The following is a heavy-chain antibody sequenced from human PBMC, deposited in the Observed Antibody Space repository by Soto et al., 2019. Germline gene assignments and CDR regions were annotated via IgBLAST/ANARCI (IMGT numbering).Heavy chain of an antibody. CDR2: IDPSDSQT. CDR3: ARQIYDSDTGPNFQYYFDS. D-gene: IGHD3-22*01. V-gene: IGHV5-10-1*01. J-gene: IGHJ4*02. Sequence: PEESLKISCKGSGYSFAGYWITWVRQKPGKGLEWMGRIDPSDSQTYYSPSFRGHVTISVTKSITTVFLQWSSLRASDTAMYYCARQIYDSDTGPNFQYYFDSWGQGTPVTVYS. CDR1: GYSFAGYW.